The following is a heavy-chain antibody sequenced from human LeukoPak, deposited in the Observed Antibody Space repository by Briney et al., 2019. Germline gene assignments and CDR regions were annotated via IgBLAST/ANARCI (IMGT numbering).Heavy chain of an antibody. CDR2: INPNSGGT. D-gene: IGHD1-20*01. Sequence: ASVKVSCKASGYTFTSYGISWVRQAPGQGLEWMGWINPNSGGTKYAQKFQGRVTMTRDTSISTAYMELSRLTYDDTAVYYCAGLPRYNWNEPLDYWGQGTLVTVSS. V-gene: IGHV1-2*02. J-gene: IGHJ4*02. CDR3: AGLPRYNWNEPLDY. CDR1: GYTFTSYG.